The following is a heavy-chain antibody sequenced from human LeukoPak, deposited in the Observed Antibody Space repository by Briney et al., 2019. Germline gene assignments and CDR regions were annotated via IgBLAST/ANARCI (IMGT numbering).Heavy chain of an antibody. J-gene: IGHJ4*02. D-gene: IGHD3-22*01. CDR2: ISSSGSTI. Sequence: PGGSLRLSCAASGFTFSSYEMNWVRQAPGKGLEWVSYISSSGSTIYYADSVKGRFTISRDNAKNSLYLQMNSLRAEDTAVYYWARVDMIVRYFDYWGQGTLVTVSS. V-gene: IGHV3-48*03. CDR3: ARVDMIVRYFDY. CDR1: GFTFSSYE.